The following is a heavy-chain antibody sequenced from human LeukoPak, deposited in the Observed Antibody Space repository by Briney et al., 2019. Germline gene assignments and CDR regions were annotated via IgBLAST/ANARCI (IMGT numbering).Heavy chain of an antibody. CDR3: ARDIYYYGSGSYYNTRNWFDP. CDR1: GGTFSSYA. V-gene: IGHV1-69*06. J-gene: IGHJ5*02. CDR2: IIPIFGTA. Sequence: SVKVSCKASGGTFSSYAISWVRQAPGQGLEWMGGIIPIFGTANYAQKFQGRVTITADKSTSTAYMELSSLRSEDTAVYYCARDIYYYGSGSYYNTRNWFDPWGQGTLVTVSS. D-gene: IGHD3-10*01.